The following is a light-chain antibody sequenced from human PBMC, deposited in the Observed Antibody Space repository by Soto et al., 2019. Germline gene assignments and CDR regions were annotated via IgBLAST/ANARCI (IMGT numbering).Light chain of an antibody. CDR1: QSISSY. Sequence: DIQMTQSPSSLSASVGDRVTITCRASQSISSYLNWYQQKPGEAPKILIYAASTLQSGVPSRFSGRGSGPDFNLTISSLQPEDFATYYCQQTFSAPVTFGQGTRLEI. CDR3: QQTFSAPVT. V-gene: IGKV1-39*01. J-gene: IGKJ2*01. CDR2: AAS.